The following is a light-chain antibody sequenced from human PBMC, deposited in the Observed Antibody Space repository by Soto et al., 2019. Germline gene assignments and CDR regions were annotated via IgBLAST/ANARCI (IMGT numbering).Light chain of an antibody. Sequence: TQSPGTLSLSPGERATLSCRAVQSVTSTYMAWYQQKPGQAPRLLIYATSFRATGIPDRFRGSGSGTDFTLTISGLEPEDSAVYYCQDSSTSPWPFGQGTKVAIK. V-gene: IGKV3-20*01. J-gene: IGKJ1*01. CDR2: ATS. CDR3: QDSSTSPWP. CDR1: QSVTSTY.